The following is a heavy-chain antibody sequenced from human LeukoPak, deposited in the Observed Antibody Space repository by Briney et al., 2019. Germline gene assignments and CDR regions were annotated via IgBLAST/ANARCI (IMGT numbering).Heavy chain of an antibody. CDR1: VYTFSNYL. J-gene: IGHJ4*02. V-gene: IGHV3-74*01. CDR3: VRSLGGSSDY. Sequence: GGSLRLSCEAPVYTFSNYLMHSVRQDPAKGLVWVSRINTDGSSTTYADSVKGRFTISRDNAKNTLYLQMNSLRVEDTAVYYCVRSLGGSSDYWGQGTLVTVSS. D-gene: IGHD3-16*01. CDR2: INTDGSST.